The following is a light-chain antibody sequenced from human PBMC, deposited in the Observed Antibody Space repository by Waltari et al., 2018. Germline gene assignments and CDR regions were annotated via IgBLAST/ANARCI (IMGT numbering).Light chain of an antibody. V-gene: IGLV2-11*01. J-gene: IGLJ2*01. CDR3: CSFVGTNTWI. CDR2: DVS. Sequence: QSALTQPRSVSGSPGQSVTIPCTGTSSDVGGYNSVSWYQQHPGKAPQLMIYDVSKRPSGVPDRFSGFKSGNTAYLIVSGLQAEDEADYYCCSFVGTNTWIFGGGTKVTVL. CDR1: SSDVGGYNS.